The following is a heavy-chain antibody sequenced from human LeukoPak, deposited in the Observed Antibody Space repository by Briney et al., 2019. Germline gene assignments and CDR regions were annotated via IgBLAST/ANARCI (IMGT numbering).Heavy chain of an antibody. CDR3: ARGQNYYDSSGYNNYYYYGMDV. CDR2: INHSGST. V-gene: IGHV4-34*01. J-gene: IGHJ6*02. CDR1: GGSFSGYY. Sequence: SETLSLTCAVYGGSFSGYYWSWIRQPPGKGLEWIGEINHSGSTNYNPSLKSQVTISVDTSKNQFSLKLSSVTAADTAVYYCARGQNYYDSSGYNNYYYYGMDVWGQGTTVTVSS. D-gene: IGHD3-22*01.